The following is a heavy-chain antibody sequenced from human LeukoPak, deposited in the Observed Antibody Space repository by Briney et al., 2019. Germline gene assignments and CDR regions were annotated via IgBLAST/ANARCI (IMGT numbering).Heavy chain of an antibody. CDR2: ISWNSGSI. CDR3: AKAQAYTAFDI. V-gene: IGHV3-9*01. CDR1: GFTFDDYA. Sequence: RSGGSLRPSCAASGFTFDDYAMHWVRQAPGKGLEWVSGISWNSGSIGYADSVKGRFTISRDNAKNSLYLQMNSLRAEDTALYYCAKAQAYTAFDIWGQGTMVTVSS. D-gene: IGHD5-18*01. J-gene: IGHJ3*02.